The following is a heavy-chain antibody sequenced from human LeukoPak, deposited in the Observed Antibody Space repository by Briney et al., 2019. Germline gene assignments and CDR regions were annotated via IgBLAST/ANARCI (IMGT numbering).Heavy chain of an antibody. Sequence: GGSLRLSCAASGSTFSSYGMHWVRQAPGKGLEWVAFIRYDGSNKYYADSVKGRFTISRDNSKNTLYLQMNSLRAEDTAVYYCAKDTALGGSGTDYWGQGTLVTVSS. D-gene: IGHD3-10*01. J-gene: IGHJ4*02. CDR1: GSTFSSYG. CDR3: AKDTALGGSGTDY. V-gene: IGHV3-30*02. CDR2: IRYDGSNK.